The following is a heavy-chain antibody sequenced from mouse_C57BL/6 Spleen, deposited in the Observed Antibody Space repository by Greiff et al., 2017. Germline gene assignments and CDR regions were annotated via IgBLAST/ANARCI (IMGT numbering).Heavy chain of an antibody. CDR2: INPYNGDT. V-gene: IGHV1-20*01. J-gene: IGHJ3*01. CDR3: ARESDDGYLGWFAY. CDR1: GYSFTGYF. D-gene: IGHD2-3*01. Sequence: EVKLMESGPELVKPGESVKISCKASGYSFTGYFMNWVMQSHGKSLEWIGRINPYNGDTFYNQKFKGKATLTVDKSSSTAHMELRSLTSEDSAVYYCARESDDGYLGWFAYWGQGTLVTVSA.